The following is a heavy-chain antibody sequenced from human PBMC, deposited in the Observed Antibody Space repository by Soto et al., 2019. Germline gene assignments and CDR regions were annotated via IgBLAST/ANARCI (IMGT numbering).Heavy chain of an antibody. J-gene: IGHJ5*02. CDR3: AKDHLSTGGTFWFDP. CDR1: GFTFSNYP. CDR2: ISANGPRT. V-gene: IGHV3-23*01. Sequence: GGSLRLSCVASGFTFSNYPMSWVRQAPGKGLEWVAAISANGPRTHYADSVRGRFTISRENSKNTLFLEMSGLRAEDTALYFCAKDHLSTGGTFWFDPWGQGTLVTVSS. D-gene: IGHD2-8*02.